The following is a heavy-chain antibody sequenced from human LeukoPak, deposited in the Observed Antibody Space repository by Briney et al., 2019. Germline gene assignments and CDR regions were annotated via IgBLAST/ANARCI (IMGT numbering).Heavy chain of an antibody. Sequence: GGSLRLSCAASGFPFSSYAMSWVRQAPGKGLEWVSAVSGSGGSTYYADSVKGRFTISRGNSKNTLYLQMNSLRAEDTAVYYRAKSDYYDSSGHPSSFEYWGQGTLVTVSS. D-gene: IGHD3-22*01. J-gene: IGHJ4*02. CDR3: AKSDYYDSSGHPSSFEY. CDR2: VSGSGGST. V-gene: IGHV3-23*01. CDR1: GFPFSSYA.